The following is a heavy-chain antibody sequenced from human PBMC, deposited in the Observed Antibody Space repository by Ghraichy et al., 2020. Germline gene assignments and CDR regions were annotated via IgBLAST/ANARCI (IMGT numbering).Heavy chain of an antibody. CDR2: IYPGDSDT. CDR3: ARWVASGLNWFDP. D-gene: IGHD6-13*01. Sequence: GESLNISCRGSGYSFTTYWIGWVRQMPGKGLEWMGIIYPGDSDTRYSPSFQGQVTISADRSISTAYLQWSRLKASDTAMYYCARWVASGLNWFDPWGQGTLVTVFS. V-gene: IGHV5-51*01. CDR1: GYSFTTYW. J-gene: IGHJ5*02.